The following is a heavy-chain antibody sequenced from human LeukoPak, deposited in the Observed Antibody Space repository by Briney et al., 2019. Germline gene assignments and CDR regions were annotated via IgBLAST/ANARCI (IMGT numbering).Heavy chain of an antibody. V-gene: IGHV3-11*01. Sequence: GGSLRLSCAASGFTFSDYYISWIRHAPGKGLERGSYISSSGSTISSAAFLEGRFTISRDNAKNSLYLQMNSLRAEDTAVYYCASGYCSGGSCYEADYWGQGTLVTVSS. CDR3: ASGYCSGGSCYEADY. J-gene: IGHJ4*02. CDR1: GFTFSDYY. CDR2: ISSSGSTI. D-gene: IGHD2-15*01.